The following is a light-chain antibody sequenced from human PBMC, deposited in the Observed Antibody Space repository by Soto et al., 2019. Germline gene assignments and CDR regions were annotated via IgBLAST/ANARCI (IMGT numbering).Light chain of an antibody. J-gene: IGLJ2*01. CDR2: AVS. CDR1: SSDAGGHNY. CDR3: SSYRNINTVI. Sequence: QSALTQPASVSGSPGQSITISCIGTSSDAGGHNYVSWYQQHTGKAPKLLIYAVSDRVSGVSDRFSASKSGNAASLTISGLQADDEADYFCSSYRNINTVIFGGGTKLTVL. V-gene: IGLV2-14*03.